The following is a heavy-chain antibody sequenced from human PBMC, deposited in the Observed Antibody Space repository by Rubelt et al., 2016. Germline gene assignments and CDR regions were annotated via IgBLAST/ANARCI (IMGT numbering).Heavy chain of an antibody. V-gene: IGHV4-39*07. D-gene: IGHD4-17*01. J-gene: IGHJ3*01. Sequence: QLQLQESGPGLVKPSETLSLTCTVSGGSISSSSYYWGLIRQPPGKGLEWIGSLYHSGSTYYNPSLKSRVTISVDTSKNQFSLRLSSVTAADTAVYYCARGGYGSQEATDELDVWSQGTMVTVSS. CDR3: ARGGYGSQEATDELDV. CDR2: LYHSGST. CDR1: GGSISSSSYY.